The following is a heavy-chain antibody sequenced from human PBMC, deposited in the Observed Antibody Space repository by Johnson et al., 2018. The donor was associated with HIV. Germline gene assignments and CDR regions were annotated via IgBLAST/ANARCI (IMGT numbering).Heavy chain of an antibody. Sequence: QVQLVESGGGLVQRGRSLRLSCAVSGFTFRSYGVHWVRQAPGKGLEWVAVISYDGSNKYYADSVKGRFTISRDNSKNMLYLQMNSLRVEDTAVYYCARGGSDVFDIWGQGTMVTVSS. J-gene: IGHJ3*02. D-gene: IGHD3-16*01. V-gene: IGHV3-30*03. CDR3: ARGGSDVFDI. CDR2: ISYDGSNK. CDR1: GFTFRSYG.